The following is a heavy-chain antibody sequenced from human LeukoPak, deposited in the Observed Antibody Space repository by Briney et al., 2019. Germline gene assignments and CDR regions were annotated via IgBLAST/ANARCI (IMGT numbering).Heavy chain of an antibody. V-gene: IGHV3-23*01. CDR3: AKRDSTSYHCDS. CDR2: ISGNGVGT. Sequence: PGGSLRLSCAASGFTFSSFAMRWVRQAPGKGLEWVSSISGNGVGTYYADSVKGRFTISRDNSKNSLNLQMSSLRVEDTAVYYCAKRDSTSYHCDSWGQGTLVTVSS. D-gene: IGHD2-2*01. J-gene: IGHJ4*02. CDR1: GFTFSSFA.